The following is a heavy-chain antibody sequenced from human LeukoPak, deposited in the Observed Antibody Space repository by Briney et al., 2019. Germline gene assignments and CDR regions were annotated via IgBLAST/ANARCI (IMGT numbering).Heavy chain of an antibody. CDR3: ASPVSTWAFDY. CDR2: INSDGSST. CDR1: GFTLSGYW. V-gene: IGHV3-74*01. D-gene: IGHD3-3*02. Sequence: GGSLRLSCAASGFTLSGYWMHWVRHAPGKGLVWVSRINSDGSSTSYAGSVKGRFTISRDNAKNTLYLQMNSLRAEDTAVYYCASPVSTWAFDYWGQGTLVTVSS. J-gene: IGHJ4*02.